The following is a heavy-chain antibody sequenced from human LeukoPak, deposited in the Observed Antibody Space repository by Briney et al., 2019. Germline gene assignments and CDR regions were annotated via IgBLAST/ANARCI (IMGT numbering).Heavy chain of an antibody. CDR1: GFTASSNS. V-gene: IGHV3-66*01. CDR3: AIEKSASVDY. Sequence: SGGSLRLSCAASGFTASSNSMTWVRQAPGKGLEWVSVIYSGGSTSYADSVKGRFTISRDNSKNTLYLQRNSLRVEDTAVYYCAIEKSASVDYWGRGTLVTVSS. CDR2: IYSGGST. J-gene: IGHJ4*02.